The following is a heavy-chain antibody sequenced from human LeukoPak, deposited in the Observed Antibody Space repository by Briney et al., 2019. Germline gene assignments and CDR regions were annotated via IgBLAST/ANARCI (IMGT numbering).Heavy chain of an antibody. Sequence: GGSLRLSCRGSGVDFVEHSFTWVRQAPGKGLEWVGLIKSNLHGGETFYAASVAGRFTISRDDSTSSAFLLMDGVEIEDTGVYYRGRGLVVVVTNYMDVWGRGTTVTVSS. CDR3: GRGLVVVVTNYMDV. CDR2: IKSNLHGGET. J-gene: IGHJ6*03. CDR1: GVDFVEHS. V-gene: IGHV3-49*04. D-gene: IGHD2-21*02.